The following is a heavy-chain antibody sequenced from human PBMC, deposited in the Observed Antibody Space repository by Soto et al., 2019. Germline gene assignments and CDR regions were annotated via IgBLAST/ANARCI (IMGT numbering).Heavy chain of an antibody. J-gene: IGHJ6*03. CDR3: ARHVFHREGSVASYYYYMDV. V-gene: IGHV4-59*08. CDR1: GGSISSYY. Sequence: SETLSLTCTVSGGSISSYYWSWIRQPPGKGLEWIGYIYYSGSTNYNPSLKSRVTISVDTSKNQFSLKLSSVTAADTAVYYCARHVFHREGSVASYYYYMDVWGKGTTVTVSS. CDR2: IYYSGST. D-gene: IGHD1-26*01.